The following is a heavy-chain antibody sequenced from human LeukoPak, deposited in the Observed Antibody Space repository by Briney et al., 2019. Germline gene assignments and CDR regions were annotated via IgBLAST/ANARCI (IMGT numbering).Heavy chain of an antibody. V-gene: IGHV3-23*01. CDR1: GFTFTSYA. Sequence: PGGSLRLSCAASGFTFTSYAMSWVRQAPGKGLEWVSTISTSGGSTYYADSAKGRFTISRDNSKNTLYLQMNSLRADDTAVYYCAKAPSGGYWSFDNWGQGTLVTVSS. CDR2: ISTSGGST. J-gene: IGHJ4*02. D-gene: IGHD1-26*01. CDR3: AKAPSGGYWSFDN.